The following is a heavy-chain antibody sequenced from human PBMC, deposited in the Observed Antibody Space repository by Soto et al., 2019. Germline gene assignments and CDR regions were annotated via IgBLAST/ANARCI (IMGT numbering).Heavy chain of an antibody. J-gene: IGHJ4*02. V-gene: IGHV1-3*01. CDR2: INAGNGNT. D-gene: IGHD6-13*01. Sequence: QVQRVQSGAEVKKPGASVKVSCKASGYTFTSYSMHWVRQAPGQRLEWMGWINAGNGNTKYSQKFQGRVTITRDTSASTAYMELSSLRSEDTAVYYCARGRSSSSLLYYFDYWGQGTLVTVSS. CDR1: GYTFTSYS. CDR3: ARGRSSSSLLYYFDY.